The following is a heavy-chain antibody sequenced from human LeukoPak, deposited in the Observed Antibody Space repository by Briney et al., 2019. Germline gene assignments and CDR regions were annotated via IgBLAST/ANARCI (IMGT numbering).Heavy chain of an antibody. J-gene: IGHJ4*02. Sequence: GASVKVSCKASGFTFTSSAVQWVRQARGQRLEWIGWIVVGSGNTNYAQKFQERVTITRDMSTSTAYMELSSLRSEDTAVYYCATQECYSSGWLNWGQGTLVTVSS. D-gene: IGHD6-19*01. V-gene: IGHV1-58*01. CDR3: ATQECYSSGWLN. CDR1: GFTFTSSA. CDR2: IVVGSGNT.